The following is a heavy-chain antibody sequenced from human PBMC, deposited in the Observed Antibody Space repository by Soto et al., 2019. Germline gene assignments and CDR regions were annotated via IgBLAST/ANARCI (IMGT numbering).Heavy chain of an antibody. CDR3: ARDQEYSSGWYRSDRWFDP. V-gene: IGHV1-18*01. Sequence: ASVKVSCKGSGYTFTSYGISWVRQAPGQGLEWMGWISAYNGNTNYAQKLQGRVTMTTDTSTSTAYMELRSLRSDDTAMYYCARDQEYSSGWYRSDRWFDPWGQGTLVTVSS. CDR2: ISAYNGNT. J-gene: IGHJ5*02. CDR1: GYTFTSYG. D-gene: IGHD6-19*01.